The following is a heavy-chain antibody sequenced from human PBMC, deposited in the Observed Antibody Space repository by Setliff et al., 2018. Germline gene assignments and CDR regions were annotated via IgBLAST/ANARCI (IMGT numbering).Heavy chain of an antibody. J-gene: IGHJ6*03. Sequence: PSETLSLPCTVSGGSISSHYWSWIRQPPGKGLEWIGYIYYSGSTNYNPSLKSRVTISVDTSKNQFSLKLSSVTAADTAVYFCATGDFYYYMVVWGKGTTVTVSS. CDR1: GGSISSHY. CDR3: ATGDFYYYMVV. CDR2: IYYSGST. V-gene: IGHV4-59*11.